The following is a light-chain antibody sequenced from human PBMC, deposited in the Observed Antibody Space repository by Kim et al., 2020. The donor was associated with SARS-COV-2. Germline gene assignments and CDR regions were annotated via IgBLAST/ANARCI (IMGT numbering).Light chain of an antibody. V-gene: IGLV1-47*01. CDR1: SSNIGSKS. CDR2: RDN. J-gene: IGLJ3*02. Sequence: GQRVTSTCSGSSSNIGSKSVSWYQQVPGTAPKLLILRDNPRPSGVPDRFAGSKSGPAASLASSGLRSEDEADYYCAGWDDSLSGWVFGGGTQLTVL. CDR3: AGWDDSLSGWV.